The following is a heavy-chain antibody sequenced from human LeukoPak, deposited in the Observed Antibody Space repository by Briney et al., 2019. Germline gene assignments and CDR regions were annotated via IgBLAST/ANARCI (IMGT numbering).Heavy chain of an antibody. CDR1: GFTFSSYA. V-gene: IGHV3-23*01. CDR2: ISGSGGST. J-gene: IGHJ3*02. CDR3: AKGGGYCSSTSCYGAFDI. D-gene: IGHD2-2*01. Sequence: GGSLRLSCAAFGFTFSSYAMSWVRQAPGKGLEWVSAISGSGGSTYYADSVKGRFTISRDNSKNTLYLQMNSLRAEDTAVYYCAKGGGYCSSTSCYGAFDIWGQGTMVTVSS.